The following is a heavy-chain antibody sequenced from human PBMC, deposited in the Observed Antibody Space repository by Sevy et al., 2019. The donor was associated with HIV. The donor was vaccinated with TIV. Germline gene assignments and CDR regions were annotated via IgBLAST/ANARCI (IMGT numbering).Heavy chain of an antibody. CDR1: GFTFSSYS. CDR2: ISRSSSTI. D-gene: IGHD3-22*01. V-gene: IGHV3-48*02. J-gene: IGHJ4*02. Sequence: WGSLRLSCAASGFTFSSYSMNWVRQAPGKGLERVSYISRSSSTIYYADSVKGRFTISRDNAKNSLYLQMNSLRDEDTDVYYCARERQMYDSSGYYFHFDYWGQGTLVPVSS. CDR3: ARERQMYDSSGYYFHFDY.